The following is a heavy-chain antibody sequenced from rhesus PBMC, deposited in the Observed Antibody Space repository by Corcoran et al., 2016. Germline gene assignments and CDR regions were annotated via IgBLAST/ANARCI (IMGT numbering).Heavy chain of an antibody. CDR1: GGSVSSSNW. CDR2: ISGSSSST. J-gene: IGHJ1*01. Sequence: QVQLQESGPGLVKPSETLSLTCAVSGGSVSSSNWWSWIRQPPGKGLEWIGYISGSSSSTHYNPTLKRLVPLSVYTAKNQLSLKLSSVAAADTAVYYCASGGSSWSGAEYFEFWGQGDLGTVSS. D-gene: IGHD6-13*01. V-gene: IGHV4-65*01. CDR3: ASGGSSWSGAEYFEF.